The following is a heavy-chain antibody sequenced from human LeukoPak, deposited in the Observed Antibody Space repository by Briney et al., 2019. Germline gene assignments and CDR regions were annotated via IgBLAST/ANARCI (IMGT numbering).Heavy chain of an antibody. J-gene: IGHJ4*02. CDR1: GFTVSSSY. Sequence: GGSLRLSCAASGFTVSSSYMSWVRQAPGKGLEWVSVIYSGGSTYYADSVKGRFTISRDNSKNTLYLQMNSLRAGDTAVYYCARGPGFLGLTGTTWFDYWGQGTLVTVSS. D-gene: IGHD1-1*01. CDR2: IYSGGST. CDR3: ARGPGFLGLTGTTWFDY. V-gene: IGHV3-53*01.